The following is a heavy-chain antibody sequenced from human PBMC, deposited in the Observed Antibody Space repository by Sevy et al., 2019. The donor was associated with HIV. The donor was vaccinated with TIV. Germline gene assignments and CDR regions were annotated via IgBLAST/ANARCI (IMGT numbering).Heavy chain of an antibody. D-gene: IGHD1-26*01. Sequence: ASVKVSCKASGYTFTGYYMHWVRQAPGQGLEWMGWINPNSGGTNYAQKFQGRVTMTRDTSISTAYMELSRLRSDDTAVYYCARVARRGYYVALDAFDIWGQGTMVTVSS. CDR2: INPNSGGT. CDR1: GYTFTGYY. V-gene: IGHV1-2*02. CDR3: ARVARRGYYVALDAFDI. J-gene: IGHJ3*02.